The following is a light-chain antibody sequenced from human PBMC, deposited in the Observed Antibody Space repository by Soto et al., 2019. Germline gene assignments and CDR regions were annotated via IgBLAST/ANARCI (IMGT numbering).Light chain of an antibody. CDR3: HQSYSTPLT. CDR1: QSISSC. J-gene: IGKJ4*01. V-gene: IGKV1-39*01. CDR2: AAS. Sequence: DIQMTQSPSSLSASVGDRVTITCRASQSISSCLNWYQQKPGEAPKLLIYAASNLQGGVPSRFSGSGSGTDFTLTISTLQPEDIATYYCHQSYSTPLTFGGGTKVEIK.